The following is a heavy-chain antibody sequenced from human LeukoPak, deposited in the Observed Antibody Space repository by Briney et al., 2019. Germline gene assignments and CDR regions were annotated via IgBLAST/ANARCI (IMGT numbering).Heavy chain of an antibody. CDR1: GFTFRSYG. D-gene: IGHD3-22*01. V-gene: IGHV3-30*03. J-gene: IGHJ4*02. Sequence: GGSLRLSCAASGFTFRSYGTHWVPQAPGKGLEGGAVISYEGSKKYYADSAKGRFTIPRDDAKNSLYLQMDTPRSQNTPVYYCARLYQHDSSTYRPVDYWGQGTLVSVSS. CDR2: ISYEGSKK. CDR3: ARLYQHDSSTYRPVDY.